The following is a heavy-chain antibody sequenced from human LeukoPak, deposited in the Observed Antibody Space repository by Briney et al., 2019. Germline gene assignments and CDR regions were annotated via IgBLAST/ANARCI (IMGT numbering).Heavy chain of an antibody. Sequence: AVQVPCKASPYTLTGYARHWVRQAAGQCFEWMGWINPNSGGTNYAQKFQGRVTMTRDTSISTAYMELSRLRSDDTAVYYCAREGRGWAFDIWGQGTMVTVSS. CDR1: PYTLTGYA. V-gene: IGHV1-2*02. CDR3: AREGRGWAFDI. CDR2: INPNSGGT. D-gene: IGHD2-15*01. J-gene: IGHJ3*02.